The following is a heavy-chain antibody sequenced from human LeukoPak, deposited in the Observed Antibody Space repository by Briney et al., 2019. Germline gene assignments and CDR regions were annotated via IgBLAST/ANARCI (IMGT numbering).Heavy chain of an antibody. CDR2: LNPNSGGT. Sequence: ASVEVSCKASGYPFVGYFLHWVRQVPGQGLEWMGWLNPNSGGTNYGQKFQGRVTMTRDTSISTAYMELNRLTSDDTAIYYCARGGDGTGYDLDYWGQGTLVTVSS. D-gene: IGHD3-22*01. V-gene: IGHV1-2*02. CDR3: ARGGDGTGYDLDY. J-gene: IGHJ4*02. CDR1: GYPFVGYF.